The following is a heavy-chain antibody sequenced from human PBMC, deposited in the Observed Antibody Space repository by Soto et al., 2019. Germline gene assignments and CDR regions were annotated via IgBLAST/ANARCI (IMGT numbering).Heavy chain of an antibody. J-gene: IGHJ4*02. CDR3: ARDHHRYSGYDYVDY. D-gene: IGHD5-12*01. CDR1: GFTFSAYG. Sequence: GSLRLSCAASGFTFSAYGMHWVRQAPGKGLEWVTFISFNGKNTDYADSVKGRFTVSRDNARNTLYLQMNSLRAEDTAVYYCARDHHRYSGYDYVDYWGQGTLVTVSS. CDR2: ISFNGKNT. V-gene: IGHV3-33*05.